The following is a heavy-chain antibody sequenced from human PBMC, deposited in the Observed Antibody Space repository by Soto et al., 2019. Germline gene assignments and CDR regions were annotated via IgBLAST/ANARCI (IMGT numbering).Heavy chain of an antibody. Sequence: QVQLVQSGAEVKKPGASVKVSCKASGYTFANYHIHWVRQATGQGLEWMGWMHPNTGDTGYAQKFQGRVTMTRDTSITAAYMGRGGLRSEDTAVYYCARGGGGRWYSGDYWGQGTLVAVSS. D-gene: IGHD6-13*01. V-gene: IGHV1-8*01. CDR2: MHPNTGDT. J-gene: IGHJ4*02. CDR3: ARGGGGRWYSGDY. CDR1: GYTFANYH.